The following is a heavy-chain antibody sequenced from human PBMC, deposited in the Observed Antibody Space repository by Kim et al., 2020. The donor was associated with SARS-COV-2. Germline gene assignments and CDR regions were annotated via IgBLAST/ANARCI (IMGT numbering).Heavy chain of an antibody. Sequence: GGSLRLSCAASGFTFSSYWMRWVRQAPGQGLEWVANIKHDGSEKYYVDSVKGRFTISRDNAKNSLYLQMNSLRAEDTAVYYCARGGAHHYYYYYGMDVWGQGSTVSVSS. J-gene: IGHJ6*02. CDR3: ARGGAHHYYYYYGMDV. CDR1: GFTFSSYW. V-gene: IGHV3-7*01. CDR2: IKHDGSEK.